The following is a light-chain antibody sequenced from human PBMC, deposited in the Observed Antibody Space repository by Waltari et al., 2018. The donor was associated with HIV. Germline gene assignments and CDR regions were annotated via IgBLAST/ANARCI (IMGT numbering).Light chain of an antibody. CDR3: ISDGGKSDERTRKLHVI. V-gene: IGLV2-8*01. CDR2: DVN. J-gene: IGLJ2*01. Sequence: QSALTQPPSASGSPGQSVTIPCTVSSNDIAASKFVSWYQSHPGKAPRLIISDVNKLPGWVPERCSGRKPGKPDSLTVSRVQAEDEATYYCISDGGKSDERTRKLHVIFGGGTKLTVL. CDR1: SNDIAASKF.